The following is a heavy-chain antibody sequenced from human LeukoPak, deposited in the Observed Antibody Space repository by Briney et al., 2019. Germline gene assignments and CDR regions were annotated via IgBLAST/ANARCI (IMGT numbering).Heavy chain of an antibody. V-gene: IGHV3-23*01. CDR1: GFTFSSYA. CDR2: ISGSGGST. Sequence: GGSLRLSCAASGFTFSSYAMSWVRQAPGKGLEWVSAISGSGGSTYYADSVKGRFTISRDNSKNTLYLQMNSLRAEDTAVYYCASRTFSSGWLIDCWGQGTLVTVSS. J-gene: IGHJ4*02. CDR3: ASRTFSSGWLIDC. D-gene: IGHD6-19*01.